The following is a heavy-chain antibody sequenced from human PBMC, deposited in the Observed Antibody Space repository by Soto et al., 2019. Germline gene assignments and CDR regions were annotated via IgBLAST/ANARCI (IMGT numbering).Heavy chain of an antibody. CDR2: IRSKGNNYAT. J-gene: IGHJ2*01. D-gene: IGHD3-16*02. Sequence: EVQLVESGGGLVQPGGSLKLSCAASGFTFSDSAMHWVRHASGNGLDWVGRIRSKGNNYATTYAASVKGRFTISRDDSKNTAYLQMNSLKTEDTAVYYCIRFSRSLAWYFDLCGRGTLVTVSS. V-gene: IGHV3-73*02. CDR3: IRFSRSLAWYFDL. CDR1: GFTFSDSA.